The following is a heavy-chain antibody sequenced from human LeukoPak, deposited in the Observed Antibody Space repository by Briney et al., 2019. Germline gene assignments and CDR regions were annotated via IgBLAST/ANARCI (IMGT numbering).Heavy chain of an antibody. D-gene: IGHD3-10*01. V-gene: IGHV4-30-2*01. J-gene: IGHJ5*02. CDR1: GGSISSGGYS. CDR2: IYHSGST. Sequence: PSETLSLTCAVSGGSISSGGYSWSWIRQPPVKGLEWIGYIYHSGSTYYNPSLKSRVTISVDRSKNQFSLKLSSVTAADTAVYYCARAGQVRGSGLVGNWFDPWGQGTLVTVSS. CDR3: ARAGQVRGSGLVGNWFDP.